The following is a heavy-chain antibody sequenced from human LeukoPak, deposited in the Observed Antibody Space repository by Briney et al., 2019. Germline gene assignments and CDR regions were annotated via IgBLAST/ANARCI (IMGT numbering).Heavy chain of an antibody. CDR3: ARGRSVGATQPFDY. J-gene: IGHJ4*02. V-gene: IGHV4-4*07. CDR2: IYTSGST. CDR1: GGSISSYY. D-gene: IGHD1-26*01. Sequence: SETLSLTCTVSGGSISSYYWSWIRQPAGKGLEWIGRIYTSGSTNYNPSLKSRVTMPVDTSKNQFSLKLSSVTAADTAVYYCARGRSVGATQPFDYWGQGTLVTVSS.